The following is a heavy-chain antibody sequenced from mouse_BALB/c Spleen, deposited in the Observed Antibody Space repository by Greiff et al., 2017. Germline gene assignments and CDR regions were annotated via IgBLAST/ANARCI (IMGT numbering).Heavy chain of an antibody. D-gene: IGHD2-10*01. J-gene: IGHJ4*01. CDR2: IWAGGST. Sequence: VMLVESGPGLVAPSQSLSITCTVSGFSLTSYGVHWVRQPPGKGLEWLGVIWAGGSTNYNSALMSRLSISKDNSKSQVFLKMNSLQTDDTAMYYCARNLLTRPYYAMDYWGQGTSVTVSS. V-gene: IGHV2-9*02. CDR3: ARNLLTRPYYAMDY. CDR1: GFSLTSYG.